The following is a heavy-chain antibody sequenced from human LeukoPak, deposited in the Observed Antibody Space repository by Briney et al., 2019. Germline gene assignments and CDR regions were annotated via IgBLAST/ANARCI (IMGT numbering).Heavy chain of an antibody. CDR3: ARDARDGGNSDYFDY. Sequence: SETLSPTCTVSGGSISSGSYYWSWIRQPAGKGLEWIGRIYTSGSTNYNPSLKSRVAISVDTSKNQFSLKLSSVTAADTAVYYCARDARDGGNSDYFDYWGQGTLVTVSS. V-gene: IGHV4-61*02. D-gene: IGHD4-23*01. CDR1: GGSISSGSYY. J-gene: IGHJ4*02. CDR2: IYTSGST.